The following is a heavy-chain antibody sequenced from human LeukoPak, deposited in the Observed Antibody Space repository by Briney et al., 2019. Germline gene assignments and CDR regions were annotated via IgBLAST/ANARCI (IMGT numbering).Heavy chain of an antibody. Sequence: ASVKVSCKASGYTFTGYYMHWVRQAPGQGLEWMGWINPNSGGTNYAQKFQGRVTMTRDTSISTAYMELSRLRSDDTAVYYCARDDLVYYYGPGSGDVYYYYGMDVWGQGTTVTVSS. CDR2: INPNSGGT. V-gene: IGHV1-2*02. CDR1: GYTFTGYY. J-gene: IGHJ6*02. CDR3: ARDDLVYYYGPGSGDVYYYYGMDV. D-gene: IGHD3-10*01.